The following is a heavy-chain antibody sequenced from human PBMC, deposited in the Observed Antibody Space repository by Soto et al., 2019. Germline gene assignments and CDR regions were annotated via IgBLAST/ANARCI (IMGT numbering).Heavy chain of an antibody. CDR2: IYSGGST. J-gene: IGHJ4*02. V-gene: IGHV3-66*01. CDR3: ARDPWAADY. D-gene: IGHD3-16*01. CDR1: GFTVSTKY. Sequence: EVQLVESGGGLVQPGGSLRLSCAASGFTVSTKYMSWVRQAPGKGLEWVSVIYSGGSTFYADSVRGRFTISRDNSKNTVNLQMNGLRAEDTAVYYCARDPWAADYWDKGNLVTVSS.